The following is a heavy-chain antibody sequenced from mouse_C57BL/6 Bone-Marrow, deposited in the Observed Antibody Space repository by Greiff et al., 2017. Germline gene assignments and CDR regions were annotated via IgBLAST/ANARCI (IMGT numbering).Heavy chain of an antibody. CDR2: ISNLAYSI. V-gene: IGHV5-15*01. CDR1: GFTFSDYG. CDR3: ARALGLRRADY. J-gene: IGHJ2*01. D-gene: IGHD2-4*01. Sequence: EVQGVESGGGLVQPGGSLKLSCAASGFTFSDYGMAWVRQAPRKGPEWVAFISNLAYSIYYADTVTGRFTISRENAKNTLYLEMRSLRSEDTAMYYCARALGLRRADYWGQGTTLTVSS.